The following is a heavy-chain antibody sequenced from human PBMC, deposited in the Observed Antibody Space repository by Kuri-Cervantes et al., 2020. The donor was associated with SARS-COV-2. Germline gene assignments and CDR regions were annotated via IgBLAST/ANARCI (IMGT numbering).Heavy chain of an antibody. V-gene: IGHV3-30*18. D-gene: IGHD1-1*01. CDR1: GLSFRSHA. J-gene: IGHJ3*02. CDR2: VSYDGNNK. CDR3: AKLSNWDDAFDI. Sequence: GGSLRLSCAASGLSFRSHAMHWVRQAPGKGLEWVAVVSYDGNNKYHADSVKGRFTISRDNSKNTLYLQMNSLRAEDTAVYYCAKLSNWDDAFDIWGQGTMVTVSS.